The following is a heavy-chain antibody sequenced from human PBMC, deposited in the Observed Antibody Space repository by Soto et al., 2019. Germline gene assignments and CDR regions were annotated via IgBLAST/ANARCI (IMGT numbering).Heavy chain of an antibody. CDR1: GDSISSYY. J-gene: IGHJ4*02. V-gene: IGHV4-59*01. CDR2: YSGFT. D-gene: IGHD4-17*01. Sequence: SETLSLTCAVSGDSISSYYCMWIRQPPGKGLEWIGGYSGFTDYNPSLESRATISVDHSKNQFSLTLRSVTAADTAVYYCARDYGDYSFFDYWGQGALVTVSS. CDR3: ARDYGDYSFFDY.